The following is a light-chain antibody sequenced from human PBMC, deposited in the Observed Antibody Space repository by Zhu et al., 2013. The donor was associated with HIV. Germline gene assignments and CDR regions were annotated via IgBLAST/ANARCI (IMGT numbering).Light chain of an antibody. V-gene: IGKV2-28*01. CDR2: AAS. CDR3: QQLNSYPIFA. CDR1: QSLLHSNGYNY. J-gene: IGKJ3*01. Sequence: DIVMTQSPLSLPVTPGEPASISCRSSQSLLHSNGYNYLDWYLQKPGQSPQLLIYAASSLQSGVPSRFSGSGSGTDFTLTISSLQPEDAATYYCQQLNSYPIFAFGPGTKVNIK.